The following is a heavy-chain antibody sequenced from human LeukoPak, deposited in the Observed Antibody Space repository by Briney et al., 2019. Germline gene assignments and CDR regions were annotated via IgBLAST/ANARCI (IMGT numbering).Heavy chain of an antibody. Sequence: ASVKVSCKASGYTFTSYAMNWVRQAPGQGLEWMGWINTNTGNPTYVQGFTGRFVFSLDTSVSTAYLQISSLKAEDTAVYYCARGPRGKYYYYGMDVWGQGTTVTVSS. D-gene: IGHD3-16*01. V-gene: IGHV7-4-1*02. CDR2: INTNTGNP. CDR3: ARGPRGKYYYYGMDV. CDR1: GYTFTSYA. J-gene: IGHJ6*02.